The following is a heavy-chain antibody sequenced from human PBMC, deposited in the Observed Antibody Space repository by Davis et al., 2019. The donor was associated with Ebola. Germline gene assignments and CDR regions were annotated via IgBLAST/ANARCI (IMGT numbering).Heavy chain of an antibody. CDR1: SGAFSGDY. Sequence: SETLSLTCAVDSGAFSGDYWSWSRQPPGKGLEWIGEINHSGSTNYNPSLKSRVTISVDTSKNKFSLKVSSVTAADTAVYFCARDQRFGVGWFDPWGQGTLVTVSS. CDR3: ARDQRFGVGWFDP. CDR2: INHSGST. V-gene: IGHV4-34*01. D-gene: IGHD3-16*01. J-gene: IGHJ5*02.